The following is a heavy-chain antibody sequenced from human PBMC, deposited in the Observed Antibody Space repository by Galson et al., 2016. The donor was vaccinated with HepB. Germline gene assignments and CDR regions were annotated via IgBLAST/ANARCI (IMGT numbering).Heavy chain of an antibody. CDR3: ANDIRSVATSLDN. CDR1: GFTFSDCA. V-gene: IGHV3-9*01. CDR2: ITWNSGTI. D-gene: IGHD5-12*01. J-gene: IGHJ1*01. Sequence: SLRLSCAASGFTFSDCAMSWVRQAPGKGLEWVSGITWNSGTIGYADSVKGRFTISRDNAKNSLYLQMNSLRGDDTALYYCANDIRSVATSLDNWGQGTLVTVSS.